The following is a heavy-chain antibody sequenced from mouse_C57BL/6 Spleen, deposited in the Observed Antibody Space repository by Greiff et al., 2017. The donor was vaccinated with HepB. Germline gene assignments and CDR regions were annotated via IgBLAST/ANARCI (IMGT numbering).Heavy chain of an antibody. V-gene: IGHV1-22*01. D-gene: IGHD2-3*01. J-gene: IGHJ4*01. Sequence: EVKLQESGPELVKPGASVKMSCKASGYTFTDYNMHWVKQSHGKSLEWIGYINPNNGGTSYNQKFKGKATLTVNKSSSTAYMELRSLTLEDSAVYYCARGWLLRYAMDYWGQGTSVTVSS. CDR3: ARGWLLRYAMDY. CDR1: GYTFTDYN. CDR2: INPNNGGT.